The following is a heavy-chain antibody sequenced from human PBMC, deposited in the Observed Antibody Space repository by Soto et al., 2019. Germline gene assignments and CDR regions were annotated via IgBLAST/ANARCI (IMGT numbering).Heavy chain of an antibody. Sequence: QVQLQESGPGLVKPSQTLSLTCTVSGGSISSGGYYWSWIRQHPGKGLEWIGYIYYGGSTYYNPSHPSRVTLSVDTAKNQFSLKLSSVTAADTAVYYCARDCISTSCYGGMDVWGQGTTVTVSS. D-gene: IGHD2-2*01. CDR1: GGSISSGGYY. CDR3: ARDCISTSCYGGMDV. J-gene: IGHJ6*02. CDR2: IYYGGST. V-gene: IGHV4-31*03.